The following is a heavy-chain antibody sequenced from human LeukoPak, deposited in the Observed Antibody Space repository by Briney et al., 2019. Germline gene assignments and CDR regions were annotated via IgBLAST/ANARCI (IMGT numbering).Heavy chain of an antibody. D-gene: IGHD6-19*01. J-gene: IGHJ5*02. CDR2: IYSGGGT. Sequence: PGGSLRLSCAASGFTVSGNCMSWVRQAPGRGLQWVSVIYSGGGTYYADSVKGRFTISRDNSKNTLYLQMNGLRAEDTAVYYCARSAVTGPGWMVSWGQGTLVTVSS. CDR1: GFTVSGNC. CDR3: ARSAVTGPGWMVS. V-gene: IGHV3-53*01.